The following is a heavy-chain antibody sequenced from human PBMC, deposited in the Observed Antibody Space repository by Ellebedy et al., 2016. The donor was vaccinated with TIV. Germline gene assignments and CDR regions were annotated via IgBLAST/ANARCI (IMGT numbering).Heavy chain of an antibody. Sequence: ASVKVSCXASGYTFTSYDIHWVRQAPGQGLEWMGWVNPNSGYTGYAQMFQGRVTMTRNTSINTAYMELRSLRSDDTAVYYCGTPMVGDFSYYYMDVWGEGTTVTVSS. CDR1: GYTFTSYD. CDR2: VNPNSGYT. D-gene: IGHD5-18*01. V-gene: IGHV1-8*01. CDR3: GTPMVGDFSYYYMDV. J-gene: IGHJ6*03.